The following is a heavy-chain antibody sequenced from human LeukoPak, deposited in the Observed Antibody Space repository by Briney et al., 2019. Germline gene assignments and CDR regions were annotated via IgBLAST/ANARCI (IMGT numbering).Heavy chain of an antibody. D-gene: IGHD6-25*01. CDR2: ISGSDDRT. CDR3: AKQHAATGGYFDY. CDR1: GFTFSNYA. Sequence: GGSLRLSCAASGFTFSNYAMSWVRQAPGKGLEWVSTISGSDDRTYYADSVKGRFTISRDNSKNTLFLQMNSLRAEDTAVYYCAKQHAATGGYFDYWGQGTLVTVSS. J-gene: IGHJ4*02. V-gene: IGHV3-23*01.